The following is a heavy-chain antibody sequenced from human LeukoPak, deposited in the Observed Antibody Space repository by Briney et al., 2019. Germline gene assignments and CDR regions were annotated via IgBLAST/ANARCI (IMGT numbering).Heavy chain of an antibody. Sequence: GGSLRLSCAASGFTFSSYAMSWVRQTPGKGLEWVSTISGSGGSSYYADSVKGRFTISRDNSKNTFYLQMNSLRAEDTAIYYCPKDFGAVTAIGMYHPDYSGQGAQVTHSP. D-gene: IGHD3-16*01. CDR3: PKDFGAVTAIGMYHPDY. CDR1: GFTFSSYA. J-gene: IGHJ4*02. CDR2: ISGSGGSS. V-gene: IGHV3-23*01.